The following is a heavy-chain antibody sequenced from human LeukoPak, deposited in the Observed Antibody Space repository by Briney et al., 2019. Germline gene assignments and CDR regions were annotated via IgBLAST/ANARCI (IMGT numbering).Heavy chain of an antibody. D-gene: IGHD3-22*01. Sequence: PGGSLRLSCAASGFTFSSYSMNWVRQAPGKGLEWVSYISSSSSTIYYADSVKGRFTISRGNAKNSLYLQMNSLRAEDTAVYYCARGAYYDSSGQNWFDPWGQGTLVTVSS. CDR3: ARGAYYDSSGQNWFDP. J-gene: IGHJ5*02. V-gene: IGHV3-48*01. CDR1: GFTFSSYS. CDR2: ISSSSSTI.